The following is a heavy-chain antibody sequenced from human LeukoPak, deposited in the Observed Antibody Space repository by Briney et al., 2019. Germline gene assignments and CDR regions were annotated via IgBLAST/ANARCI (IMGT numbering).Heavy chain of an antibody. CDR2: IYYRSKWYN. V-gene: IGHV6-1*01. CDR1: GDSVSSTSAG. J-gene: IGHJ4*02. Sequence: SQTLSLTCDISGDSVSSTSAGWSWIRQSPSRGLEWLGRIYYRSKWYNDYAVSVGSRVSINPDTSKNQFSLKLSSVTAADTAVYYCARRVGDIVVVPAATTFDYWGQGTLVTVSS. D-gene: IGHD2-2*01. CDR3: ARRVGDIVVVPAATTFDY.